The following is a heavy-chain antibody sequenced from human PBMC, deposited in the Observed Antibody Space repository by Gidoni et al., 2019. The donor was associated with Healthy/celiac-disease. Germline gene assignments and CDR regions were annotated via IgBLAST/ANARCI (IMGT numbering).Heavy chain of an antibody. J-gene: IGHJ6*02. CDR1: ISSYY. CDR2: IYYSGST. CDR3: ARGDLMYYYYGRDV. Sequence: ISSYYWSWIRQPPGKGLEWIGYIYYSGSTNYNPSLKSRVTISVDTSKNQFSLKLSSVTAADTAVYYCARGDLMYYYYGRDVWGQGTTVTVSS. V-gene: IGHV4-59*01.